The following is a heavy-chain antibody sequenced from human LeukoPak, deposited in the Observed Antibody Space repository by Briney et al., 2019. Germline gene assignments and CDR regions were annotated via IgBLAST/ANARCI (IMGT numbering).Heavy chain of an antibody. CDR3: ARGRGSGYDYSGYFDY. CDR2: IWYDGSNK. Sequence: GGSLRLSCAASGFTFSSYGMHWVRQAPGKGLEWVAVIWYDGSNKYYADSVKGRFTISRDNSKNTLYLQMNSLRAEDTAVYYCARGRGSGYDYSGYFDYWGQGTLVTVSS. V-gene: IGHV3-33*01. J-gene: IGHJ4*02. D-gene: IGHD5-12*01. CDR1: GFTFSSYG.